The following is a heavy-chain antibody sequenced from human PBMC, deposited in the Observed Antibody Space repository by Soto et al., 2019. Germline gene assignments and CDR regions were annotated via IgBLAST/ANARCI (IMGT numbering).Heavy chain of an antibody. CDR3: AHSGYYGDYQPFDS. CDR1: GFSLSTSGVG. V-gene: IGHV2-5*02. CDR2: IYWDDDK. Sequence: QITLKESGPTLVKPTQTLTLTCTFSGFSLSTSGVGVGWIRQPPGKALEWLALIYWDDDKRYSPSLKSRLTITKDTSKNQVVLKMTNMDPVDTATYYCAHSGYYGDYQPFDSWGQGTLVTVSS. D-gene: IGHD4-17*01. J-gene: IGHJ4*02.